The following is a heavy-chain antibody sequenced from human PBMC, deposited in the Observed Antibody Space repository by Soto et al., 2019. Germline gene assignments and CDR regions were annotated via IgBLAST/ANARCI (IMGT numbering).Heavy chain of an antibody. J-gene: IGHJ4*02. CDR1: GFTFSSYS. CDR3: ARVASDNWNYIRLDY. CDR2: ISTTSSYI. D-gene: IGHD1-7*01. V-gene: IGHV3-21*01. Sequence: GGSLRLSCAASGFTFSSYSMNWVRQAPGKGLEWVSSISTTSSYIYYADSVKGRFTISRDNAKSSLYLQMNSLRAEDTAVYYCARVASDNWNYIRLDYWGKGTLVTVS.